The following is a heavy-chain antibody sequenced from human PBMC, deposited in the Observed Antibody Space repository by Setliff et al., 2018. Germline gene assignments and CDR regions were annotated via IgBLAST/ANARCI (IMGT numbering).Heavy chain of an antibody. V-gene: IGHV4-61*08. CDR2: IYYSGST. CDR3: ARLSYCSSDGCYPGYYFDY. CDR1: GGSISSGDYY. D-gene: IGHD2-21*01. Sequence: SETLSLTCTVSGGSISSGDYYWSWIRQPPGKGLEWIGYIYYSGSTNYNPSLKSRVTISVDTSKNQFSLKLSSVTAADTAVYYCARLSYCSSDGCYPGYYFDYWGQGMKVTVSS. J-gene: IGHJ4*02.